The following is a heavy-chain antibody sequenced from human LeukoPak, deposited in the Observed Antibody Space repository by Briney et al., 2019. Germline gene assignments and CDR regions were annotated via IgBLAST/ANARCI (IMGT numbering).Heavy chain of an antibody. CDR2: IYPRDGST. J-gene: IGHJ4*02. CDR1: GYTFTSNY. V-gene: IGHV1-46*01. CDR3: AKARIGGWYGSGGGY. D-gene: IGHD6-19*01. Sequence: ASVEVSCKASGYTFTSNYIHWVRQAPGQGLEWMGMIYPRDGSTSYAQKFQGRVTVTRDTSTSTVHMELSGLRAEDTAVYYCAKARIGGWYGSGGGYWGQGTLVTVSS.